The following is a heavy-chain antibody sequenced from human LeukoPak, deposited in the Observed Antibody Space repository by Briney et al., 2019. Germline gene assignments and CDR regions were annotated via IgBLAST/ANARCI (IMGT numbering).Heavy chain of an antibody. J-gene: IGHJ4*02. D-gene: IGHD6-19*01. CDR1: GYTFTSHD. Sequence: ASVKVSCKASGYTFTSHDINWVRQAPGQGLEWMGWINTNTGNPTYAQGFTGRFVFSLDTSVSTAYLQISSLKAEDTAVYYCARGLYSSGWVPDYFDYWGQGTLVTVSS. CDR3: ARGLYSSGWVPDYFDY. CDR2: INTNTGNP. V-gene: IGHV7-4-1*02.